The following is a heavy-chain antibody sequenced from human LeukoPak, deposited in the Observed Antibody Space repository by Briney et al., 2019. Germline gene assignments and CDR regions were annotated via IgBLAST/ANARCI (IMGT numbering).Heavy chain of an antibody. CDR2: ISWNSGII. CDR3: AKDIVAYSYYYGVDV. J-gene: IGHJ6*02. V-gene: IGHV3-9*01. D-gene: IGHD3-16*01. Sequence: GGSLRLSCAASGFTFSDHAMSWVRQAPAKGLEWVSGISWNSGIIAYADSVKGRFTISRDNAKNSLYLQMNSLRTEDTALYYCAKDIVAYSYYYGVDVWGQGITVTVSS. CDR1: GFTFSDHA.